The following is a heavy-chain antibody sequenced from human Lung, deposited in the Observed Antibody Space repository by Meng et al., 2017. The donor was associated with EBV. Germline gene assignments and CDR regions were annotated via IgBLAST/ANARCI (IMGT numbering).Heavy chain of an antibody. D-gene: IGHD6-19*01. CDR2: INRSGST. J-gene: IGHJ4*02. CDR3: ARLYRGGWYL. V-gene: IGHV4-34*01. Sequence: VQLQQWGAGLLKPSETLSLTCAVYGGPFSTYYWSWIRQPPGKGLEWIGEINRSGSTNYNPSLKSRLTVSMDTSKNQFSLKLSSVTAADTAVYYCARLYRGGWYLWGRGTLVTVSS. CDR1: GGPFSTYY.